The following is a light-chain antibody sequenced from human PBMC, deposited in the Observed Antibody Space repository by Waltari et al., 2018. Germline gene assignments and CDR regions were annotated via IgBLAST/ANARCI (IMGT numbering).Light chain of an antibody. V-gene: IGKV1-33*01. CDR1: QDITNY. CDR3: LQYDHLHMYT. CDR2: DAS. J-gene: IGKJ2*01. Sequence: IQMTQSPSSLSASVGDRVTITCQASQDITNYLNWYQQKPGKTPKLLIYDASTLETGVPSRFSGSGSGTHFTLPISSLQPEDIAIYYCLQYDHLHMYTFGQGTKLQIK.